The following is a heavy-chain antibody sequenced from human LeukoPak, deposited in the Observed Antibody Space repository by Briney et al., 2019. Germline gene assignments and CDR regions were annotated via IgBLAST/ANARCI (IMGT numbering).Heavy chain of an antibody. CDR1: GDSVSSNNAI. Sequence: SQTLSLTCAISGDSVSSNNAIWNWIRQSPSRGLEWLGRTYYKSKWYTDYAVSVKSRVTINPDTSKNQFSLHLSSVTPEDTAVYYCARVAGGVGGFGIWGQGTMVTVSS. CDR2: TYYKSKWYT. CDR3: ARVAGGVGGFGI. D-gene: IGHD2-15*01. V-gene: IGHV6-1*01. J-gene: IGHJ3*02.